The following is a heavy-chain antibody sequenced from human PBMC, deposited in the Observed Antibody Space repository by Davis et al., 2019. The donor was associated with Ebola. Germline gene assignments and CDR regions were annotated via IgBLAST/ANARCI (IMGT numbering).Heavy chain of an antibody. Sequence: ASVTVSCKASGYSFKNYAISWVRQAPGQGLEWMGWISAYNGNTNYAQKVQGRVTMTTDTSTGTAYLDLRSLRSDDTAVYFCARTSIVGTTTTASDIWGQGTKVTVSS. CDR3: ARTSIVGTTTTASDI. D-gene: IGHD1-26*01. CDR2: ISAYNGNT. V-gene: IGHV1-18*01. J-gene: IGHJ3*02. CDR1: GYSFKNYA.